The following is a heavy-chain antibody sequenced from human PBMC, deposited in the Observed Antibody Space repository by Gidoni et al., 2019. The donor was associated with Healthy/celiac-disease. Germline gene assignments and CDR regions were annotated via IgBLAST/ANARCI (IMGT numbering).Heavy chain of an antibody. Sequence: EVQLVESGGGLVKPGGSFRLSCAASVFTFSHAWRSWVRQAPGKGLEWVGRIKSKTDGGKTDYAAPVKGRFTISRDDSKNTLYLQMNSLKTEDTAVYYCTKTPSTTIIGVVIRSYWGQGTLVTVSS. CDR1: VFTFSHAW. J-gene: IGHJ4*02. CDR3: TKTPSTTIIGVVIRSY. V-gene: IGHV3-15*01. CDR2: IKSKTDGGKT. D-gene: IGHD3-3*01.